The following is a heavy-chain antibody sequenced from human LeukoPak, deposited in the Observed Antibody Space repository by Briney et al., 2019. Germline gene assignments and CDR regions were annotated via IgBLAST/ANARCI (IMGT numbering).Heavy chain of an antibody. D-gene: IGHD3-3*01. CDR2: ISGSGGST. CDR1: GFTFSSYA. V-gene: IGHV3-23*01. CDR3: ARGERDYEFWSGYF. Sequence: GGSLRLSFAASGFTFSSYAMSWFRQAPGKGLKWVSAISGSGGSTYYADSVKGRFTISRDNSKNTLYLQMNSLRAEDTAVYYCARGERDYEFWSGYFWGQGTLVTVSS. J-gene: IGHJ4*02.